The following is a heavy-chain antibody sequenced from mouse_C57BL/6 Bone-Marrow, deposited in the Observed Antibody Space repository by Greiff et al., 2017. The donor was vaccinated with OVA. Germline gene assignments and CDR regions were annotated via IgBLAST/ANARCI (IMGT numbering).Heavy chain of an antibody. Sequence: SLEWVATISSGGSYTYYPDSVKGRFTISRDNAKNTLYLQMSSLKSEDTAMYYCARQGYSNYRYFDVWGTGTTVTVSS. V-gene: IGHV5-6*01. CDR3: ARQGYSNYRYFDV. CDR2: ISSGGSYT. J-gene: IGHJ1*03. D-gene: IGHD2-5*01.